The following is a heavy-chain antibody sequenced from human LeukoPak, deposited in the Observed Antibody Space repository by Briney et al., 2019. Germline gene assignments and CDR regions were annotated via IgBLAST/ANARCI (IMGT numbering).Heavy chain of an antibody. CDR3: ARFGPYCSSTSCSSFDP. CDR2: ISAYNGNT. CDR1: GYTFTSYG. Sequence: ASVKVSCKASGYTFTSYGISWVRQAPGQGLEWMGWISAYNGNTNYAQKLQGRVTMTTDTSTSTAYMELRSLRSDDTAVYYCARFGPYCSSTSCSSFDPWSQGTLVTVSS. V-gene: IGHV1-18*01. J-gene: IGHJ5*02. D-gene: IGHD2-2*01.